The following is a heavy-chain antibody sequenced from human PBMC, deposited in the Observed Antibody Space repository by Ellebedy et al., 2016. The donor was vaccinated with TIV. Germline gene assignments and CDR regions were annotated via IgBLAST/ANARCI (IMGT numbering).Heavy chain of an antibody. CDR1: GLTLSSYA. J-gene: IGHJ4*02. V-gene: IGHV3-23*01. D-gene: IGHD2-21*01. CDR3: AKFYVHCGDFGSDY. Sequence: PGGSLRLSCAASGLTLSSYAMSWVRQAPGKGLEWVSTISRSDNHFLYTDSVKGRFTISTDNSKNTLYLQMNSLRAEDTAVYFCAKFYVHCGDFGSDYWGQGTLVTVSS. CDR2: ISRSDNHF.